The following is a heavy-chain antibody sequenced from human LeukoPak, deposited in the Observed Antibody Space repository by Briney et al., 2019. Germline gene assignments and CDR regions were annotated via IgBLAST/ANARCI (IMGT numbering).Heavy chain of an antibody. Sequence: SVKVSCKASGGTFSSYAIGWVRQAPGQGLEWMGGIIPIFGTANYAQKFQGRVTITTDESTSTAYMELSSLRSEDTAVYYCARVGDWNEAFDYWGQGTLVTVSS. J-gene: IGHJ4*02. CDR1: GGTFSSYA. CDR2: IIPIFGTA. V-gene: IGHV1-69*05. CDR3: ARVGDWNEAFDY. D-gene: IGHD1-1*01.